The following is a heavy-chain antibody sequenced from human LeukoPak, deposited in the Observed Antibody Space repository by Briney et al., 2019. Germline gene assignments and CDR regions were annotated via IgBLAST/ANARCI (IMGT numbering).Heavy chain of an antibody. D-gene: IGHD4-11*01. CDR3: AKRGLQYPPRYYYGMDV. J-gene: IGHJ6*02. V-gene: IGHV3-30*18. CDR1: GFTFSSYG. CDR2: ISYDGSNK. Sequence: GGSLRLSCAASGFTFSSYGMHWVRQAPGKGLEWVAVISYDGSNKYYADSVKGRFTISRDNSKNTLYLQMNSLRAEDTAVYYCAKRGLQYPPRYYYGMDVWGQGTTVTVSS.